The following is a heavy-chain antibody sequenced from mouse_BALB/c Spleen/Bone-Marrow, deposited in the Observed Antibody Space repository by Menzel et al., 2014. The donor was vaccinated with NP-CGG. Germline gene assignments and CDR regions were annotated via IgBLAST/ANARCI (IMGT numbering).Heavy chain of an antibody. CDR1: GFTFSSYA. D-gene: IGHD3-1*01. J-gene: IGHJ2*01. CDR2: ISSGGSYT. Sequence: DVQLVESGGGLVKPGGSLKLSCAASGFTFSSYAMSWVRQSPEKRLEWVAEISSGGSYTYYPDTVTGRFTISRDYAKNTLYLEMSSLRSEDTAMYYCARDRGYFDYWGQGTTLTVSS. CDR3: ARDRGYFDY. V-gene: IGHV5-9-4*01.